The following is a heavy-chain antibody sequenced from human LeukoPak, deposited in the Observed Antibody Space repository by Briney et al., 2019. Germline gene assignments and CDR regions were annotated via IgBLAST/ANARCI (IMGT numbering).Heavy chain of an antibody. Sequence: ASVKVSCKASGYTFTSYDINWVRQATGQGLEWMGWMNPNTGNTAFAQKFQGRVTMTTDTSISTAYMDLSSLRSEDTAVYYCARDLSGYSDYYFDYWGQGTLVTVSS. J-gene: IGHJ4*02. CDR3: ARDLSGYSDYYFDY. CDR1: GYTFTSYD. CDR2: MNPNTGNT. V-gene: IGHV1-8*01. D-gene: IGHD3-3*01.